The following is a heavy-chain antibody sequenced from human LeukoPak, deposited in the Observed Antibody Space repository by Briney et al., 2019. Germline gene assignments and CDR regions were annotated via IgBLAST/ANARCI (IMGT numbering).Heavy chain of an antibody. J-gene: IGHJ4*02. V-gene: IGHV3-74*01. D-gene: IGHD2-15*01. CDR2: INDDGTAT. CDR1: GFSFSSYS. CDR3: ARGIGCCHDH. Sequence: GGSLRLSCAASGFSFSSYSMHWVRQAPGKGLVWVSRINDDGTATVYADSAQGRFTISRDNAKNTLSLQMNSLSAEDTAVYDCARGIGCCHDHWGQGILVTVSS.